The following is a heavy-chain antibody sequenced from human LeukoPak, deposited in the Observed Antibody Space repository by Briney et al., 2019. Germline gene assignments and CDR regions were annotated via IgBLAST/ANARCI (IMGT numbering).Heavy chain of an antibody. CDR1: GGSISSGSYY. V-gene: IGHV4-61*02. CDR3: ARSRVGLFQH. Sequence: DPSETLSLTCTVSGGSISSGSYYWSWIRQPAGKGLEWIVRIYTSGSTNYNPSLKSRVTISVATSKNQSSLKLSSVTAADTAVYYCARSRVGLFQHWGQGTLVTVSS. J-gene: IGHJ1*01. D-gene: IGHD1-26*01. CDR2: IYTSGST.